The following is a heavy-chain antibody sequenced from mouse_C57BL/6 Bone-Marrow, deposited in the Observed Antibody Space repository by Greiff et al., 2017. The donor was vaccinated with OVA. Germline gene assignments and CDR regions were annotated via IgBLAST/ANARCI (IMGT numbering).Heavy chain of an antibody. CDR1: GFTFTSYT. J-gene: IGHJ2*01. V-gene: IGHV1-4*01. Sequence: QVQLQQSGAELARPGASVKMSCKASGFTFTSYTIHWVKQRPGQGLEWIGYIDPTNDYTKYNQKFKGKATLTADKYSSQAYIQLSSLTSEDSAVYYCTRGYYVDYWGQGTTLSVSS. CDR2: IDPTNDYT. CDR3: TRGYYVDY.